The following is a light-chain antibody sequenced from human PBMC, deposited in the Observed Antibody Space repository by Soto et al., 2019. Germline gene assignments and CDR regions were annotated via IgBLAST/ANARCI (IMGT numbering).Light chain of an antibody. CDR1: SSDVGGYNY. Sequence: QSVLTQPSSVSVSPGQAIAISCTGTSSDVGGYNYVSWYQHHPGKVSQLMIYDVSNRPSGVSNRFSGSKSGNTVSLTISGLQAEDEADYYCYSYTSSNTYVFGTGTKVTVL. J-gene: IGLJ1*01. CDR3: YSYTSSNTYV. V-gene: IGLV2-14*03. CDR2: DVS.